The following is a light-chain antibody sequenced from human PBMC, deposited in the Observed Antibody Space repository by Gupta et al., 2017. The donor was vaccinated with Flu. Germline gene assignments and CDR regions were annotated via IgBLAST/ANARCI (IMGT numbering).Light chain of an antibody. Sequence: DIQVTQSPSTLSASVGARVTITCRASQRISSWLAWYQQQPGNAPKLLIYKASSLESGVPARVSGGGVGKEYTLTFSSLQADVLATDYGQHYNLYPCVFGRGPKVEI. CDR3: QHYNLYPCV. V-gene: IGKV1-5*03. CDR1: QRISSW. CDR2: KAS. J-gene: IGKJ1*01.